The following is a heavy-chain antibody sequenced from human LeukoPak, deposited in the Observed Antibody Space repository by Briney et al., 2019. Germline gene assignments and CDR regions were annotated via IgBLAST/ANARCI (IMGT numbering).Heavy chain of an antibody. Sequence: GGSLRLSCSASGFTFSSYAMHWVRQAPGKGLEYVSPISSNGGSTYYADSVKGRFTLSRDNSKNTLYLQMSSVRTEDTAVYYCLKDLKAIVVVVTGTFDYWGRGTLVSVSS. J-gene: IGHJ4*02. CDR2: ISSNGGST. CDR1: GFTFSSYA. V-gene: IGHV3-64*03. D-gene: IGHD2-15*01. CDR3: LKDLKAIVVVVTGTFDY.